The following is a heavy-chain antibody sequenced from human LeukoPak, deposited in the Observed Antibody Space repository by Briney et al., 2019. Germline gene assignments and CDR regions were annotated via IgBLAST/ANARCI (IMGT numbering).Heavy chain of an antibody. J-gene: IGHJ4*02. Sequence: GGSLRLSCAASGFTFSSYWMYWVRHAPGKGLVWVSRISNDGSGTIYADSVKGRFTISRDNAKNTLYLQMNRLRAEDTAVYYCTRVVAGTRLFGYWGQGTLVTVSS. CDR3: TRVVAGTRLFGY. V-gene: IGHV3-74*01. D-gene: IGHD6-19*01. CDR2: ISNDGSGT. CDR1: GFTFSSYW.